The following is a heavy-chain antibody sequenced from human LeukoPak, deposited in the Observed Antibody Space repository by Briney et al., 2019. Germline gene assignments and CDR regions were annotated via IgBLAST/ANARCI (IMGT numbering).Heavy chain of an antibody. V-gene: IGHV1-18*01. CDR2: ISGYNGNT. J-gene: IGHJ2*01. D-gene: IGHD4-17*01. CDR3: TRGYGDGDLYFDP. CDR1: GYTFTSYG. Sequence: ASVKVSCKASGYTFTSYGISWVRQAPGQGLEWMGWISGYNGNTNYAQKFQGRVTMTTDTATTTAYMELKSLTSDDTAVYCCTRGYGDGDLYFDPWGWGTPVTVSS.